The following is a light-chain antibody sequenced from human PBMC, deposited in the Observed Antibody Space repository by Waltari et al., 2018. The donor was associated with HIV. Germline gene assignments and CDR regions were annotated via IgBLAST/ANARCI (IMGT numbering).Light chain of an antibody. CDR3: QSYDSRNHVV. Sequence: NFMLTQPHSVSESPGKTVTISCTRSSGSIASNYVQWYQQRPGSAPTTMIYEDNQRPFGVPDRFSGSIDSSSNSASLTISGLKTEDEGDYYCQSYDSRNHVVFGGGTKLTVL. J-gene: IGLJ2*01. CDR1: SGSIASNY. CDR2: EDN. V-gene: IGLV6-57*03.